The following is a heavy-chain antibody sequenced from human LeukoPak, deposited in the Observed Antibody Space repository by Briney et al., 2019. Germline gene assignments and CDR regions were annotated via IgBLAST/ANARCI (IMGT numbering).Heavy chain of an antibody. CDR3: ATGPYTAYLH. V-gene: IGHV3-74*01. J-gene: IGHJ4*02. Sequence: GGSLRLSCAASGFTFSDYSFNWVRQAPGKGLVWVSRIKDDGSAIYADSVKGRFTISRDNARNTLYLQMNSLRAEDAAVYYCATGPYTAYLHWGQGTLVTVSS. CDR1: GFTFSDYS. CDR2: IKDDGSA. D-gene: IGHD2-2*02.